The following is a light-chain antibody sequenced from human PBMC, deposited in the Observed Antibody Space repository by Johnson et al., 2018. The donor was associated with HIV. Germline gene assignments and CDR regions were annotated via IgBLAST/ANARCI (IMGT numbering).Light chain of an antibody. CDR1: SSNIGNSY. J-gene: IGLJ1*01. Sequence: QSVLTQPPSVSAAPGQKVTISCSGSSSNIGNSYVSWYQQLPGTAPKLLIYDNNKRPSGIPDRFSGSKSGTSATLGITGLQTGDEADYYCGTWDSSLRVGFSGTGTKVTVL. V-gene: IGLV1-51*01. CDR2: DNN. CDR3: GTWDSSLRVGF.